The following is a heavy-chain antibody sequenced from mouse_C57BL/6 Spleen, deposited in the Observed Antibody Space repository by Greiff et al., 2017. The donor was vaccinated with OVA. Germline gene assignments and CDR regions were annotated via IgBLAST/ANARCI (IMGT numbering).Heavy chain of an antibody. CDR1: GYTFTDYY. CDR2: IYPGSGNT. J-gene: IGHJ2*01. CDR3: AREGYYYGSSYDYFDY. V-gene: IGHV1-84*01. D-gene: IGHD1-1*01. Sequence: LVESGPELVKPGASVKISCKASGYTFTDYYINWVKQRPGQGLEWIGWIYPGSGNTKYNEKFKGKATLTVDTSSSTAYMQLSSLTSEDSAVYFCAREGYYYGSSYDYFDYWGQGTTLTVSS.